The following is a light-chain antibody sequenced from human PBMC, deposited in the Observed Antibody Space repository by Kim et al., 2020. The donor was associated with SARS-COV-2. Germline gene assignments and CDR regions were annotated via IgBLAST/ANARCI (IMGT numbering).Light chain of an antibody. CDR2: GST. CDR3: QSYDSSLSGSGV. Sequence: VTISCTGSSSNIGAGYDVHWYQQLPGTAPKLLIYGSTNRPSGVPDRFSGSKSGTSASLAITGLQPEDEADYYCQSYDSSLSGSGVFGGGTQLTVL. J-gene: IGLJ3*02. CDR1: SSNIGAGYD. V-gene: IGLV1-40*01.